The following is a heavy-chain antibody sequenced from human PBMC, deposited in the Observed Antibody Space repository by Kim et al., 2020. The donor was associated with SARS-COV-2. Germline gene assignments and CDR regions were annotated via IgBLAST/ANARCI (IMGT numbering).Heavy chain of an antibody. CDR1: GFTFNTYW. J-gene: IGHJ6*01. V-gene: IGHV3-74*01. CDR2: MNSDGSSR. D-gene: IGHD3-16*01. CDR3: ARVTRFRAGAYDYFYYG. Sequence: GGSLRLSCAASGFTFNTYWMHWVRQAPGKGLVCVARMNSDGSSRGYVDSVSGRFTISRDNAKNTMYLQMNSLRVDDTAVYFCARVTRFRAGAYDYFYYG.